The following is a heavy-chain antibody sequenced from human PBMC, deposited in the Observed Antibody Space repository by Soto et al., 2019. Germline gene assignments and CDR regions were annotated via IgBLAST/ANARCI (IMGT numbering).Heavy chain of an antibody. V-gene: IGHV1-8*01. CDR2: MNPNSGNT. D-gene: IGHD5-12*01. Sequence: SVKVSCKASGYTFTSYDINWGRRATGQGLEWMGWMNPNSGNTGYAQKFQGRVTMTRNTSISTAYMELSSLRSEDTAVYYCARALSGGGYPPDYWGQGTLVTVS. CDR1: GYTFTSYD. CDR3: ARALSGGGYPPDY. J-gene: IGHJ4*02.